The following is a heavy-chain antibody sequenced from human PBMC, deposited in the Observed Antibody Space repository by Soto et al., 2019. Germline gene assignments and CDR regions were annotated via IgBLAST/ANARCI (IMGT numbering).Heavy chain of an antibody. CDR3: ARSDCSGGSCSSYYFDY. V-gene: IGHV1-18*01. J-gene: IGHJ4*02. CDR2: ISAYNGNT. CDR1: GYTFTSYG. Sequence: QVQLVQSGAEVKKPGASVKVSCKASGYTFTSYGISWVRQAPGQGLEWMGWISAYNGNTNYAQKLQGRVTMTTETSTRTAYMELRSLRSDDTAVYYCARSDCSGGSCSSYYFDYWGQGTLVTVSS. D-gene: IGHD2-15*01.